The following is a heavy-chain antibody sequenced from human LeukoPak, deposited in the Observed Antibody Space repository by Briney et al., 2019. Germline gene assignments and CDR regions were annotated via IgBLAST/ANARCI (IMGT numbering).Heavy chain of an antibody. V-gene: IGHV3-23*01. CDR1: GFTFSSYA. CDR3: AKLEKIGYCSSTSCRYFDY. D-gene: IGHD2-2*01. CDR2: ISGSGGST. Sequence: GGSLRLSCAASGFTFSSYAMGWVRQAPGKGLDWVSAISGSGGSTYYADSMKGRFTISRDNSKNTLYLQMNSLRAEDTAVYYCAKLEKIGYCSSTSCRYFDYWGQGTLVSVSS. J-gene: IGHJ4*02.